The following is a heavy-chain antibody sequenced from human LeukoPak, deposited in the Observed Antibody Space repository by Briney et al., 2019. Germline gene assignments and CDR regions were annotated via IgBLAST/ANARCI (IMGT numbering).Heavy chain of an antibody. CDR2: IYPGDSDT. CDR1: GYSFTYYW. V-gene: IGHV5-51*01. CDR3: VRRRCVGEGGSFDI. D-gene: IGHD3-10*01. Sequence: GESLKTSCRGPGYSFTYYWIGWVRQMPGKGLEWMGIIYPGDSDTRYSPSFQGQVTISADKSISTAYLQWSSLKASDTAMYYCVRRRCVGEGGSFDIWGQGTMVTVSS. J-gene: IGHJ3*02.